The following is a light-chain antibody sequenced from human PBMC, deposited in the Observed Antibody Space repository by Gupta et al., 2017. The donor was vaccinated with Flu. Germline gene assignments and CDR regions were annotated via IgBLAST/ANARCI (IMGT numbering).Light chain of an antibody. CDR3: QSYDTGLTGSRV. CDR1: ASTFGAGSD. Sequence: QSVLTQPPSVSGAPVQAVASSCSGRASTFGAGSDVHWYQQLPGKAPKLLIYGYNNRASGVPDRFSGSKSDTSASLTITGLQAEDDAYYYCQSYDTGLTGSRVFGGGTRLTVL. V-gene: IGLV1-40*01. J-gene: IGLJ3*02. CDR2: GYN.